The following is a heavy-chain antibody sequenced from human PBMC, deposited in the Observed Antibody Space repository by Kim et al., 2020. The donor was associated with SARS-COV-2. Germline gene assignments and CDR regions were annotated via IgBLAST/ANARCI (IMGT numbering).Heavy chain of an antibody. D-gene: IGHD2-2*01. CDR2: IYFSGNT. J-gene: IGHJ3*01. V-gene: IGHV4-59*01. Sequence: SETLSLTCTVSGGSISSYYWSWIRQPPGKGLEWIGYIYFSGNTNYNPSLKSRVTISVDTSKNQFSLKLSSVTAADTAVYYCAIQGISSYAFDFWGQGTMV. CDR3: AIQGISSYAFDF. CDR1: GGSISSYY.